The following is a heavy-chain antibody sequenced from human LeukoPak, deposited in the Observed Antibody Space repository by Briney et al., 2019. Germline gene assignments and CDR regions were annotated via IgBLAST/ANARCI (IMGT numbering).Heavy chain of an antibody. CDR3: AKDLELAPFDY. D-gene: IGHD1-26*01. CDR2: ISYDGSNK. V-gene: IGHV3-30*18. J-gene: IGHJ4*02. Sequence: GGSLRLSCAASGFTFSSYGMHWVRQAPGKGLEWVAVISYDGSNKYYADSVKGRFTISRDNSKDTLYLQMNSLGAEDTAVYYCAKDLELAPFDYWGQGTLVTVSS. CDR1: GFTFSSYG.